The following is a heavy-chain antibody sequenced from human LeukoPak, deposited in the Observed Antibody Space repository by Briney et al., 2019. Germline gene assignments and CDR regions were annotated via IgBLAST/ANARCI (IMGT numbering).Heavy chain of an antibody. CDR3: ASGAAAAPGYYYYMDV. D-gene: IGHD6-13*01. CDR1: GYPFTGYY. J-gene: IGHJ6*03. CDR2: INPNSGGT. Sequence: ASVKVSCKASGYPFTGYYMHWVRQAPGQGLEWMGWINPNSGGTNYAQKFQGWVTMTRDTSISTAYMELSRLRSDDTAVYYCASGAAAAPGYYYYMDVWGKGTTVTVSS. V-gene: IGHV1-2*04.